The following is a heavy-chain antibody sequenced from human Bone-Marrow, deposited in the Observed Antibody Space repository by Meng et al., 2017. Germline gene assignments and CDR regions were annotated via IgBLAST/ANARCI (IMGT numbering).Heavy chain of an antibody. Sequence: LQRDESRPGVVNLWDTPSPTRSVCGGSISSSSYYWGWTRQPHWKGVEWFGRSYYSGSTHSNPSHKSRVTISVGTSKNQCSPMRSPVTPADTAVYYCATLWQHIIDYWGQGTLVTVSS. D-gene: IGHD2-21*01. CDR1: GGSISSSSYY. CDR2: SYYSGST. CDR3: ATLWQHIIDY. J-gene: IGHJ4*02. V-gene: IGHV4-39*07.